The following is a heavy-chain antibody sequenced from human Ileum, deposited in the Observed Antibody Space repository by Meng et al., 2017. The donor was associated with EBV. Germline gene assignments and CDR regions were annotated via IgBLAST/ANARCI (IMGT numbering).Heavy chain of an antibody. CDR3: ARELMYCSGGSCYPFDY. V-gene: IGHV4-39*07. CDR2: IYYSAPT. Sequence: TLTLTFTLSCGSLTMSISFWGWFRHPPGKVVHLIGCIYYSAPTYYNPSLKSRVTISVDTSKNQFSLKLSSVTAADTAVYYCARELMYCSGGSCYPFDYWGQGTLVTVSS. J-gene: IGHJ4*02. CDR1: CGSLTMSISF. D-gene: IGHD2-15*01.